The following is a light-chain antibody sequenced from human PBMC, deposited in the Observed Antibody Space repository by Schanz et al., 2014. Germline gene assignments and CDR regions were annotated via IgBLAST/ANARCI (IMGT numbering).Light chain of an antibody. J-gene: IGLJ3*02. V-gene: IGLV2-11*01. Sequence: QSALTQPRSVSGSPGQSVSISCTGTSSDVGGYTYVSWYQQPPGKAPKLMIYDVTERPSGVPDRFSGSKSGNTASLTVSGLQAEDEADYYCSSYAGSSIWVFGGGTKLTVL. CDR2: DVT. CDR3: SSYAGSSIWV. CDR1: SSDVGGYTY.